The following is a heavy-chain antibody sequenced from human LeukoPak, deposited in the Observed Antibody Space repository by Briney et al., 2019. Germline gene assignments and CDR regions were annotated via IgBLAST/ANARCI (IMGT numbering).Heavy chain of an antibody. CDR3: AGLVGRYSSGLYYYYFDY. CDR2: MYLSGTT. J-gene: IGHJ4*02. V-gene: IGHV4-4*02. CDR1: GDSINSLDL. Sequence: SATLSLTCTVSGDSINSLDLWSWVRQPPGKGLEWIGEMYLSGTTHSNPSVKSRVTISIDKSKNQFFLNLSSVTAADTAVYYCAGLVGRYSSGLYYYYFDYWGQGPLVTVSS. D-gene: IGHD3-22*01.